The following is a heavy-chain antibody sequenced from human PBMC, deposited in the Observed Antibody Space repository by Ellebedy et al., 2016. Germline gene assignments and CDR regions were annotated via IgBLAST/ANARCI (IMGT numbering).Heavy chain of an antibody. V-gene: IGHV1-18*01. D-gene: IGHD1-26*01. CDR3: AREPRPGGSFDY. Sequence: ASVKVSCXASGYTFTSYGISWVRQAPGQGLEWMGWISAYNGNTNYAQKLQGRVTMTTDTSTSTAYMELRSLRSDDTAVYYCAREPRPGGSFDYWGQGTLVTVSS. CDR2: ISAYNGNT. CDR1: GYTFTSYG. J-gene: IGHJ4*02.